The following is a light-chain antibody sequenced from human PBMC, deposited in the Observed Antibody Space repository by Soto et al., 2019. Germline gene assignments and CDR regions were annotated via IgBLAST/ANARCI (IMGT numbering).Light chain of an antibody. CDR3: QQYKSYPRT. CDR2: AAY. Sequence: DIQMTQSPSSLSASVGDRVTITCRARQGISNYLAWFQQKPGKAPKYLIYAAYSLQRGVPSKFSGSGSGTDFTLTISSLQPADFATYYCQQYKSYPRTFGQGTKGEIK. V-gene: IGKV1-16*02. J-gene: IGKJ1*01. CDR1: QGISNY.